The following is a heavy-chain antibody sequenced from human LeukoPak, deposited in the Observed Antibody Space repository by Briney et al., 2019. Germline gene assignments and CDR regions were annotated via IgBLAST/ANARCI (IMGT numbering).Heavy chain of an antibody. Sequence: ASVKVSCKASGYTFTSYGISWVRQAPGQGLEWMGWISAYNGNTNYAQKLQGRVTMTTDTSTSTAYMELRSLRSDDTAVYYCARNIWFGESSDAFDIWGQGTMVTVSS. CDR1: GYTFTSYG. D-gene: IGHD3-10*01. CDR2: ISAYNGNT. CDR3: ARNIWFGESSDAFDI. V-gene: IGHV1-18*01. J-gene: IGHJ3*02.